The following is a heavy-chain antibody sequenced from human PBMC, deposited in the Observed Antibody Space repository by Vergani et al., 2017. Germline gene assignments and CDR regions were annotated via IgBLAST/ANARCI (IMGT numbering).Heavy chain of an antibody. J-gene: IGHJ4*02. CDR3: ARFKKQQLYDY. CDR2: ISYDGSNK. D-gene: IGHD6-13*01. Sequence: VQPVESGGGLVKPGGSLRLSCAASGFTFSSYAMHWVRQAPGKGLEWVAVISYDGSNKYYADSVKGRFTISRDNSKNTLYLQMNSLRAEDTAVYYCARFKKQQLYDYWGQGTLVTVSS. CDR1: GFTFSSYA. V-gene: IGHV3-30-3*01.